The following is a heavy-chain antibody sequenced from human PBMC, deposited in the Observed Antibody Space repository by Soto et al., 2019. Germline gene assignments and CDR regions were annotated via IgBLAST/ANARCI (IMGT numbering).Heavy chain of an antibody. CDR1: GYTFTSYD. J-gene: IGHJ4*02. Sequence: QVQLVQSGAEVKKPGASVKVSCKASGYTFTSYDINWVRQATGQGLEWMGWMNPNSGNTGYAQKFQGRVTMTRNTSISTAYMELRSLRSEDTAVYYCARRLSIFGVVIIGYWGQGTLVTVSS. CDR3: ARRLSIFGVVIIGY. CDR2: MNPNSGNT. V-gene: IGHV1-8*01. D-gene: IGHD3-3*01.